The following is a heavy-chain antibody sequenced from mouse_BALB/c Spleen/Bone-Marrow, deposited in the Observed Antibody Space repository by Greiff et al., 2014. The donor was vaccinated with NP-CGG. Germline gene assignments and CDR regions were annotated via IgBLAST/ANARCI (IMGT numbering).Heavy chain of an antibody. Sequence: VQLQQSGPGLVAPSQSLSITCTVSGFSLTSYGVHWVRRPPGKGLEWLGVIWAGGSTNYNSALMSRLSISKDNSKSQVFLKMNSLQTDDTAMYYCARDRGPPYWGQGTLVTVSA. CDR2: IWAGGST. CDR1: GFSLTSYG. J-gene: IGHJ3*01. V-gene: IGHV2-9*02. D-gene: IGHD3-1*01. CDR3: ARDRGPPY.